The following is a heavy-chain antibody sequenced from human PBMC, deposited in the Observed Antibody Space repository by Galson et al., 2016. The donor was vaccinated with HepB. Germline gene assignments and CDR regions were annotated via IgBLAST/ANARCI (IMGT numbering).Heavy chain of an antibody. J-gene: IGHJ4*02. V-gene: IGHV3-30*03. D-gene: IGHD6-19*01. CDR3: ARVLGIGVIRMYSSGWYPDY. CDR2: MSYDGSNK. Sequence: SLRLSCAASGFTFSVYWMHWVRQAPTKGLEWVAIMSYDGSNKYVADSVKGRFTISRDNPKNTLYLQMNSLRPEDTAVYYSARVLGIGVIRMYSSGWYPDYWGQGNLVTVSS. CDR1: GFTFSVYW.